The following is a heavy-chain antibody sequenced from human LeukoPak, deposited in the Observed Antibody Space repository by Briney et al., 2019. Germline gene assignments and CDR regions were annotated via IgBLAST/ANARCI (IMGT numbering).Heavy chain of an antibody. CDR2: IGTAGDT. CDR1: GFTFSSYD. V-gene: IGHV3-13*01. Sequence: GGSLRLSCAASGFTFSSYDMHWVRQATGKGLEWVSAIGTAGDTYYPGPVKGRFTISRENAKNSLYLQMNSLRAEDTAVYYCARGSLYSSSWFNWFDPWGQGTLVTASS. CDR3: ARGSLYSSSWFNWFDP. J-gene: IGHJ5*02. D-gene: IGHD6-13*01.